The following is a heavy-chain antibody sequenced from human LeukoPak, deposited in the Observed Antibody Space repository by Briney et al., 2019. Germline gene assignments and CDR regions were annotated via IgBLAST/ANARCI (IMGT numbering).Heavy chain of an antibody. V-gene: IGHV3-21*01. CDR3: AKDYRSFAHHDAFDI. D-gene: IGHD3-16*02. CDR2: ISSSSSYI. J-gene: IGHJ3*02. Sequence: PGGSMRLSCAASGFTFSSYNMNWVRQAPGKGLEWVSSISSSSSYIYSADSVKGRFTISRDNAKNSLYLQMNSLRAEDTAVYYCAKDYRSFAHHDAFDIWGQGTMVTVSS. CDR1: GFTFSSYN.